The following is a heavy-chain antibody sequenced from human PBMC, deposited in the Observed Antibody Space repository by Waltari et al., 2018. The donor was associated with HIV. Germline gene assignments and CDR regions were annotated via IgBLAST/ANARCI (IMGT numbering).Heavy chain of an antibody. V-gene: IGHV5-51*03. CDR1: GYSFTTYW. Sequence: EVQLVQSGAQVKKPGESLKISCKASGYSFTTYWIGWVRQLPGKGLEWMGMIYPGDSDTRYSPSFQGQVTISADKSISTAYLQWSSLQASDTAMYYCTKGMYANEDYFGYWGQGTLVTVSS. J-gene: IGHJ4*02. CDR2: IYPGDSDT. CDR3: TKGMYANEDYFGY. D-gene: IGHD2-8*01.